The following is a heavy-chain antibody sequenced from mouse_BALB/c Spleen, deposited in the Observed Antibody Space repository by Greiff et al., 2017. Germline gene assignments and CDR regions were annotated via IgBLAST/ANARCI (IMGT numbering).Heavy chain of an antibody. D-gene: IGHD1-2*01. CDR1: GYTFTDYY. V-gene: IGHV1-19*01. CDR2: VNPYNGGT. CDR3: AREQSRFTTAGFAY. Sequence: EVQLQQSGPELVKPGASVKMSCKASGYTFTDYYMDWVKQSHGESFEWIGRVNPYNGGTSYNQKFKGKATLTVDKSSSTAYMELNSLTSEDSAVYYCAREQSRFTTAGFAYWGQGTLVTVSA. J-gene: IGHJ3*01.